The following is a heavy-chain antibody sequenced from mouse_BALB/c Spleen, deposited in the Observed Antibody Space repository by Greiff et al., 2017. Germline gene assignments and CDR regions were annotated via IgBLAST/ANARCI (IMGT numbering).Heavy chain of an antibody. D-gene: IGHD1-2*01. CDR2: ISSGGIYT. CDR1: GFTFSGYA. V-gene: IGHV5-9-4*01. J-gene: IGHJ2*01. CDR3: AREGTTASSLDY. Sequence: EVQLVESGGGLVKPGGSLKLSCQASGFTFSGYAMSWVRQSPEKRLEWVAEISSGGIYTYYPDTVTGRFTISRDNAKNTLYLEMSSLRSEDTAMYYCAREGTTASSLDYWGQGTTLTVSS.